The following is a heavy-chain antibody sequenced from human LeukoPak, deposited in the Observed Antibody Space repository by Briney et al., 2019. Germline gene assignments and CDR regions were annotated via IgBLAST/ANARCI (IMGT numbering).Heavy chain of an antibody. V-gene: IGHV4-61*08. CDR1: GGSISSGGYY. CDR2: IYYSGST. J-gene: IGHJ4*02. CDR3: ARAGVSSGYWSL. Sequence: PSETLSLTCTVSGGSISSGGYYWSWIRQHPGKGLEWIGYIYYSGSTNYNPSLKSRVTISVDTSKNQFSLKLTSLTAADTAVYYCARAGVSSGYWSLWGQGTLVTVSS. D-gene: IGHD3-22*01.